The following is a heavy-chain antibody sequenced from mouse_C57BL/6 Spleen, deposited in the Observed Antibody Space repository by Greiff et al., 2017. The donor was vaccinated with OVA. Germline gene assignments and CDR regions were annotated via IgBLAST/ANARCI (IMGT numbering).Heavy chain of an antibody. V-gene: IGHV7-3*01. Sequence: EVQLQESGGGLVQPGGSLSLSCAASGFTFTDYYMSWVRQPPGKALEWLGFIRNKANGYTTEYSASVKGRFTISRDNSQSILYLQMNALRAEDSATYYCASLLSLMDYWGQGTSVTVSS. J-gene: IGHJ4*01. CDR2: IRNKANGYTT. D-gene: IGHD2-3*01. CDR3: ASLLSLMDY. CDR1: GFTFTDYY.